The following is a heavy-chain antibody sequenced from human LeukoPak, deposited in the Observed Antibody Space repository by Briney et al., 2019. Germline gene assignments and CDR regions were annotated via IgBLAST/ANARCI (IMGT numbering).Heavy chain of an antibody. D-gene: IGHD3-10*01. J-gene: IGHJ4*02. V-gene: IGHV2-70*16. Sequence: QTLSLTCTFSGFSFNNILMSVAWVRQPPGKALEWLARIDYDGDTVYNADLKTRLAISKDSSNTQVVLTMTNMDPVDTATYYCARIRGPVGSNWCRSTGYFDSWGQGTLGTVSA. CDR3: ARIRGPVGSNWCRSTGYFDS. CDR2: IDYDGDT. CDR1: GFSFNNILMS.